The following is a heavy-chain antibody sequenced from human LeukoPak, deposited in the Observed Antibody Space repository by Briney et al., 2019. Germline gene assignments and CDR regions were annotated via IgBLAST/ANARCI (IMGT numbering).Heavy chain of an antibody. J-gene: IGHJ2*01. CDR3: ARYGRGGAEWYFDL. D-gene: IGHD3-16*01. V-gene: IGHV4-4*07. CDR2: IFYTGST. Sequence: SETLSLTCSVSDGSIGSYYWSWIRKPAGKGLEWIGRIFYTGSTHYNPSLKSRVSISVDKPNNQFSLRLSSVTAADTAVYYCARYGRGGAEWYFDLWGRGTLVIVSS. CDR1: DGSIGSYY.